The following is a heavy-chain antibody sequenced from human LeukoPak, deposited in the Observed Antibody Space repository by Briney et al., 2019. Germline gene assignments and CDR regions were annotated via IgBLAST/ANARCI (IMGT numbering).Heavy chain of an antibody. D-gene: IGHD2-2*01. CDR3: ARLHRGTPAWAAY. CDR1: GGSISSSTYY. CDR2: IYYSGST. J-gene: IGHJ4*02. Sequence: SETLSLTCTVSGGSISSSTYYWGWIRQPPGKGLEWIGSIYYSGSTYYNPSLKSRVTISVDTSKNQFSLKLSSVTAADTAVYYCARLHRGTPAWAAYWGRGTLVTVSS. V-gene: IGHV4-39*01.